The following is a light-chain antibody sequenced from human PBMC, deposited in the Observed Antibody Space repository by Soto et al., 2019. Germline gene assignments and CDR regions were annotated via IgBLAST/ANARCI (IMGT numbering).Light chain of an antibody. CDR3: SSYTASSTYV. J-gene: IGLJ1*01. CDR2: DVS. CDR1: SSDFGSFKY. Sequence: QSVLTQPASVPGSPGQSITISCTGTSSDFGSFKYVSWYQQHPGKAPKLMIHDVSNRPSGVSSRFSGSKSGNTASLTISRLQADDEADYYCSSYTASSTYVFGTGTKVTGL. V-gene: IGLV2-14*01.